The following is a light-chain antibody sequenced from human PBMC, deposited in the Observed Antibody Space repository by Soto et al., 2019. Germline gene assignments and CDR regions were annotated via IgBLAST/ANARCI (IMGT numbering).Light chain of an antibody. CDR2: DVS. CDR3: SSYTSSSPPWGV. J-gene: IGLJ2*01. CDR1: SSDIGGYNY. Sequence: QSVLTQPASVSGSPGQSITISCTGTSSDIGGYNYVSWYQQHPGKAPKLMIYDVSNRPSGVSNRFSGSKSGNTASLTISELQAEDEADYCCSSYTSSSPPWGVFGGGTKLTVL. V-gene: IGLV2-14*01.